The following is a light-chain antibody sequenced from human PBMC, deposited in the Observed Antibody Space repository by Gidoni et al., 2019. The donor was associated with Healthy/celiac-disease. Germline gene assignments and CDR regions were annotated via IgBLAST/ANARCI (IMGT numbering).Light chain of an antibody. Sequence: EIVLTQSQATLSLSPGERATLSCRASQSVNSSLAWYQQKAGQAPRLLIYDASNRATGIPARFSGSGSGTDFTLTISSLEPEDFAVYYCQQRSNWPPGYTFGQGTKLEI. CDR1: QSVNSS. V-gene: IGKV3-11*01. CDR3: QQRSNWPPGYT. J-gene: IGKJ2*01. CDR2: DAS.